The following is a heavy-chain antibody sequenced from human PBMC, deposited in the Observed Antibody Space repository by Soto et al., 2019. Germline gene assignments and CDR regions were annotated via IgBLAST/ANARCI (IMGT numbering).Heavy chain of an antibody. V-gene: IGHV4-39*01. CDR3: ARRYSSSFDY. CDR2: IYYSGST. CDR1: GGSISISSYY. Sequence: PSETLSLTCTVSGGSISISSYYWGWIRQPPGKGLEWIGSIYYSGSTYYNPSLKSRVTISVDTSKNQFSLKLSSVTAADTAVYYCARRYSSSFDYWGQGTLVTVSS. D-gene: IGHD6-13*01. J-gene: IGHJ4*02.